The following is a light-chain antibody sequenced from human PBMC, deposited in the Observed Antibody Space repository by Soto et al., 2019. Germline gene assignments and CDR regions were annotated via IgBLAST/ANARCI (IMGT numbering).Light chain of an antibody. J-gene: IGKJ1*01. V-gene: IGKV1-39*01. CDR2: AAS. CDR3: QHSYSTLWT. CDR1: QSISRY. Sequence: IEVTPYKSSLSASVGDRVTITCRASQSISRYLAWYQQRPGKAPKFLIYAASSLQRGVPSRFSGSGSGTDFTLTISSLQPEDFATYYCQHSYSTLWTFGE.